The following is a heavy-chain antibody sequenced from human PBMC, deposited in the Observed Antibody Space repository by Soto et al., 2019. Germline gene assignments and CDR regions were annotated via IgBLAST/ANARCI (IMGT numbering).Heavy chain of an antibody. J-gene: IGHJ2*01. D-gene: IGHD3-22*01. CDR3: ARRPLNADYYDSSGYPSNWYFDL. CDR2: IYWDDIK. CDR1: GFSLTRSGVG. V-gene: IGHV2-5*02. Sequence: QITLKESGPTLVKSTQTLTLTCTLSGFSLTRSGVGVGWIRQPPGKALEWLALIYWDDIKRYSPSLSSRLTTTKDTSKIQMVITMTNMAPVDTATYYCARRPLNADYYDSSGYPSNWYFDLWGRGTLVTVSS.